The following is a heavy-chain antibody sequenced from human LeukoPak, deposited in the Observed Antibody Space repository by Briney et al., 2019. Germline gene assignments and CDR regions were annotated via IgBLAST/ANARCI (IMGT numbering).Heavy chain of an antibody. J-gene: IGHJ6*02. CDR2: ISAYNGYT. V-gene: IGHV1-18*01. D-gene: IGHD1-26*01. CDR3: ARDPTVVGATQSEVIANYYYGMDV. Sequence: ASVTVSCKASGYTFTNYGFSWVRQAPGQGLEWMGWISAYNGYTDYAQKFQFRVTMTTDTSTSTAYMELRSLRSDDTAVYYCARDPTVVGATQSEVIANYYYGMDVWGQGTTVTVSS. CDR1: GYTFTNYG.